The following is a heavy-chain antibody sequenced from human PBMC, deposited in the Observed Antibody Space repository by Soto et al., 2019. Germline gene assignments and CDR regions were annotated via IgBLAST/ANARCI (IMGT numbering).Heavy chain of an antibody. J-gene: IGHJ4*02. D-gene: IGHD2-21*01. V-gene: IGHV1-2*02. CDR2: IKPDSGGT. CDR3: ARAPILVGETTYENYFDY. Sequence: ASVKVSCKASGYIFTGFYIHWVRQAPGQGLEWMGGIKPDSGGTDYAEKFQGRVTIIADESTGTTYMELTSLRSEDTAVYYCARAPILVGETTYENYFDYWGQGTLVTVSS. CDR1: GYIFTGFY.